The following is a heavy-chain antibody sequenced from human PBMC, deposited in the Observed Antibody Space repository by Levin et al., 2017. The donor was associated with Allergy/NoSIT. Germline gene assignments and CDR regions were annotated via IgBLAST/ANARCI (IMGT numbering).Heavy chain of an antibody. CDR3: ARKYYYDSSGYFYWYFDL. V-gene: IGHV1-8*01. Sequence: ASVKVSCKASGYTFTSYDINWVRQATGQGLEWMGWMNPNSGNTGYAQKFQGRVTMTRNTSISTAYMELSSLRSEDTAVYYCARKYYYDSSGYFYWYFDLWGRGTLVTVSS. D-gene: IGHD3-22*01. CDR2: MNPNSGNT. CDR1: GYTFTSYD. J-gene: IGHJ2*01.